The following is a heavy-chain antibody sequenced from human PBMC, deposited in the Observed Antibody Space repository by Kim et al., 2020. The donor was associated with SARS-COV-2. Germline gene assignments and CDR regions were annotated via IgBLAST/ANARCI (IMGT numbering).Heavy chain of an antibody. Sequence: GESLKISCKASGYSFSSYWIAWVRQMPGRGLEWMGIIYLGDFDTTYNPSFQGQVTVSADKPSSTAYLQWSSLKSSDTAIYYCARGHNYAYDAFDVWGQGTMVIVSS. CDR1: GYSFSSYW. CDR2: IYLGDFDT. V-gene: IGHV5-51*04. J-gene: IGHJ3*01. CDR3: ARGHNYAYDAFDV. D-gene: IGHD5-18*01.